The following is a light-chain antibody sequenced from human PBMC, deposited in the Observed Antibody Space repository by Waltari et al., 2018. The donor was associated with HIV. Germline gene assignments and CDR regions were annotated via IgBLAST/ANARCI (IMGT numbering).Light chain of an antibody. V-gene: IGLV1-40*01. Sequence: QSVLTQPPSVSGAPGQRVTISCTGSSSNIGAGYDVHWFQQLPGPAPKLLIYADTHGPSRLPGRFAGSTSGPAAYLAIPGLDGGDMVGYYGRSYDNNLSGSFVLGIMTKVTLL. J-gene: IGLJ1*01. CDR1: SSNIGAGYD. CDR2: ADT. CDR3: RSYDNNLSGSFV.